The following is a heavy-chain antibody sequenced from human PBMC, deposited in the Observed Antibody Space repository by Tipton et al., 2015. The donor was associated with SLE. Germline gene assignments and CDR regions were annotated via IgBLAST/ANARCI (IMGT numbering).Heavy chain of an antibody. CDR3: ARDNELHFEP. CDR2: IRYDGSPS. V-gene: IGHV3-30*02. CDR1: GFRMTGSG. Sequence: SLRLSCAVSGFRMTGSGLHWVRQPPDKGLEWVAFIRYDGSPSFYGDSVKGRFTISRDISQSTLYLHMNSLKSEDTAVHFCARDNELHFEPWGHGVLVTV. J-gene: IGHJ5*02. D-gene: IGHD1-7*01.